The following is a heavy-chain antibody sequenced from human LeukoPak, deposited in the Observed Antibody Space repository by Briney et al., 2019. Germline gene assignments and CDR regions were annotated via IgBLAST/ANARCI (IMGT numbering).Heavy chain of an antibody. CDR2: IKQDGSEK. Sequence: GGSLRLSCAASGFTFSSYWMSWVRQAPGKGLEWVANIKQDGSEKSYVDSVKGRFTISRDNAKNSLYLQMNSLRAEDTAVYYCARDHRGITMVRGARIKLYYFDYWGQGTLVTVSS. CDR1: GFTFSSYW. V-gene: IGHV3-7*03. J-gene: IGHJ4*02. D-gene: IGHD3-10*01. CDR3: ARDHRGITMVRGARIKLYYFDY.